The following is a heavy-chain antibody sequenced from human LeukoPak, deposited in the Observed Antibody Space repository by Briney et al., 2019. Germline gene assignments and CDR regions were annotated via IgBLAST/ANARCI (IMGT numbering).Heavy chain of an antibody. CDR1: GGSISNYF. D-gene: IGHD3-10*01. CDR2: IYSSGST. V-gene: IGHV4-59*08. Sequence: QVQLQESGPGLVKPSETLSLTCSVSGGSISNYFWTWIRQPPGKGLEWIGYIYSSGSTYYNPSLKSRVTISVDTSKNRFSLKLSTVTAADTAVYYCARHMTWGARGPFDYWGQGTLVTASS. CDR3: ARHMTWGARGPFDY. J-gene: IGHJ4*02.